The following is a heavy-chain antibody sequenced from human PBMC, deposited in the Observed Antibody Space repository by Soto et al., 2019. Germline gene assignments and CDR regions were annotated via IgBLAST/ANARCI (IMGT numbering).Heavy chain of an antibody. CDR3: ARLRGVKNWFDP. V-gene: IGHV1-69*13. CDR2: IIPIFGTA. J-gene: IGHJ5*02. D-gene: IGHD3-10*01. Sequence: GASLKVSCKASGGTFSSYAISWVRQAPGQGLEWMGGIIPIFGTANYAQKFQGRVTITADESTSTAYMELSSLRSEDTAVYYCARLRGVKNWFDPWGQGTLVTVS. CDR1: GGTFSSYA.